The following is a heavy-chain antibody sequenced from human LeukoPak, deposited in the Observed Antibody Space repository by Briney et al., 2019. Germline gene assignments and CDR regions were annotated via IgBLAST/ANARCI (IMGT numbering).Heavy chain of an antibody. CDR1: GFTFSSYS. Sequence: PGGSLRLSCAASGFTFSSYSMNWVRQAPGKGLEWVSSISSSSSYIYYADSVKGRFTISRDNAKNSLYLQMNSLRAEDTAVYYCARDPRIAAAGTPPYFDLWGRGTLVTVSS. CDR2: ISSSSSYI. CDR3: ARDPRIAAAGTPPYFDL. D-gene: IGHD6-13*01. V-gene: IGHV3-21*01. J-gene: IGHJ2*01.